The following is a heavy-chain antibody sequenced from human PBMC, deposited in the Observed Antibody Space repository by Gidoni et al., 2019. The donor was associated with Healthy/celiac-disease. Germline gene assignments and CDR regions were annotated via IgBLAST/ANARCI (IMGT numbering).Heavy chain of an antibody. CDR3: AGTYYYDSSGYYHFRY. CDR2: IIPIYGTA. CDR1: GGTFRGYA. J-gene: IGHJ4*02. Sequence: QAQLVQSGAEVKKPASSVLVSCKASGGTFRGYAISWVRQAPGQGLEWMGGIIPIYGTANYAQKFQGRVKITADESTSTAYMELSSLRSEDTAVYYCAGTYYYDSSGYYHFRYWGQGTLVTVSS. D-gene: IGHD3-22*01. V-gene: IGHV1-69*01.